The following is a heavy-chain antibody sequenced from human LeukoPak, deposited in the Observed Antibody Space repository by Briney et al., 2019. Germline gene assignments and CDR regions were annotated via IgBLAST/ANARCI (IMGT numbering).Heavy chain of an antibody. V-gene: IGHV4-39*07. D-gene: IGHD6-13*01. CDR3: ARETSSWYYFDY. CDR2: IYYSGNT. CDR1: GGSLSSNSYF. J-gene: IGHJ4*02. Sequence: PSETLSLTCTVSGGSLSSNSYFWGWIRQPPGKGLDWIGIIYYSGNTYYNPSLKSRVTISVDTSKNQFSLKLSSVTAADTAVYYCARETSSWYYFDYWGQGTLVTVSS.